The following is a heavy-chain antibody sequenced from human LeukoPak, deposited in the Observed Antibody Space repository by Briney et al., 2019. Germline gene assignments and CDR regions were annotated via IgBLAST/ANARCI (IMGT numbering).Heavy chain of an antibody. V-gene: IGHV4-39*01. CDR1: GGSISSSSYY. CDR2: IYYSGST. J-gene: IGHJ6*03. D-gene: IGHD2-21*02. CDR3: ARLRCGGDCYQWYYYYYMDV. Sequence: SETLSLTCTASGGSISSSSYYWGWIRQPPGKGLEWIGSIYYSGSTYYNPSLKSRVTISVDTSKNQFSLKLSSVTAADTAVYYCARLRCGGDCYQWYYYYYMDVWGKGTTVTISS.